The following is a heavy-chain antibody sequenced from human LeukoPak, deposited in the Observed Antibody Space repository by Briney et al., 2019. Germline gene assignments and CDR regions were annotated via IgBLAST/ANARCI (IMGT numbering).Heavy chain of an antibody. Sequence: NPSETLSLTCAVYGGSLSGYYWSWIRQPPGKGLEWIGEINHSGSTNYNPSLKSRVTISVDTSKNQFSLKLSSVTAADTAVYYCARQQLSQLYYFDYWGQGTLVTVSS. J-gene: IGHJ4*02. CDR3: ARQQLSQLYYFDY. D-gene: IGHD6-13*01. CDR2: INHSGST. V-gene: IGHV4-34*01. CDR1: GGSLSGYY.